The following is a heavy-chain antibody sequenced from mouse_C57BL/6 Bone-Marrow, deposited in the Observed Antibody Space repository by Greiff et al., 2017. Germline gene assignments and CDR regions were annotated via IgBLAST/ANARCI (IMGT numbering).Heavy chain of an antibody. D-gene: IGHD1-1*01. CDR2: IDPENGDT. J-gene: IGHJ4*01. V-gene: IGHV14-4*01. CDR1: GFNIKDDY. CDR3: TTHYYGSIYYAMDY. Sequence: VQLKESGAELVRPGASVKLSCTASGFNIKDDYMHRVKQRPEQGLEWIGWIDPENGDTEYASKFQGKATITADTSSNTAYLQLSSLTSEDTAVYYCTTHYYGSIYYAMDYWGQGTSVTVSS.